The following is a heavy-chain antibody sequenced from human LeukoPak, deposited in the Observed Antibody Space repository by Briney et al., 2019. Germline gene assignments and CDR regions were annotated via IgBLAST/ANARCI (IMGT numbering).Heavy chain of an antibody. J-gene: IGHJ4*02. V-gene: IGHV1-2*02. CDR2: IDPNSGGT. Sequence: ASVKVSCKASGYTFSDYYIHWVRQAPGQGLEWMGWIDPNSGGTDYAQKFQGRVSMTSDPSISTAYMELSSLRSDDSAVYYCARGAFDYWGQGTLVTVSS. CDR3: ARGAFDY. CDR1: GYTFSDYY.